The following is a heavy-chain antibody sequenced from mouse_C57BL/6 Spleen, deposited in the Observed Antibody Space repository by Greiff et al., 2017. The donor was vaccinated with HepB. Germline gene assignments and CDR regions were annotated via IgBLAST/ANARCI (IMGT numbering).Heavy chain of an antibody. J-gene: IGHJ4*01. Sequence: QVQLKQSGAELARPGASVKLSCKASGYTFTSYGISWVKQRTGQGLEWIGEIYPRSGNTYYNEKFKGKATLTADKSSSTAYMELRSLTSEDSAVYLCARGGAMDYWGQGTSVTVSS. CDR2: IYPRSGNT. CDR3: ARGGAMDY. V-gene: IGHV1-81*01. CDR1: GYTFTSYG.